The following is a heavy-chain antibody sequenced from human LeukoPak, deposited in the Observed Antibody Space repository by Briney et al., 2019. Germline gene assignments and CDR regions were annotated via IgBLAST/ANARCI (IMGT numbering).Heavy chain of an antibody. CDR1: GGTFSSYA. J-gene: IGHJ5*02. CDR2: IIPTFGTA. V-gene: IGHV1-69*13. Sequence: SVKVSCKASGGTFSSYAISWVRQAPGQGLEWMGGIIPTFGTANYAQKFQGRVTITADESTSTAYMELSSLRSEDTAVYYCARVGVTGSSSRDWFDPWGQGTLVTVSS. D-gene: IGHD6-6*01. CDR3: ARVGVTGSSSRDWFDP.